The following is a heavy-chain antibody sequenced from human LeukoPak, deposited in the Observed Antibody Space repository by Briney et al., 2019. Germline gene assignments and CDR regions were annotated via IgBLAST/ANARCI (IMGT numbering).Heavy chain of an antibody. Sequence: GGSLRLSCAASGFTFSSYAMHWVRQAPGKGLEWVAVISYDGSNKYYADSVKGRFTISRDHSKNTLYLQMNSLRAEDTAVYYCARDRGYCSSTSCYALYYFDYWGQGTLVTVSS. V-gene: IGHV3-30*04. J-gene: IGHJ4*02. CDR2: ISYDGSNK. CDR3: ARDRGYCSSTSCYALYYFDY. CDR1: GFTFSSYA. D-gene: IGHD2-2*03.